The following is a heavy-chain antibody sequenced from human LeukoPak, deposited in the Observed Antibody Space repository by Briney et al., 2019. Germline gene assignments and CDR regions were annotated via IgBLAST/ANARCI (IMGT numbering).Heavy chain of an antibody. CDR3: ATYDSSGYSWFDP. CDR2: FDPADDKT. J-gene: IGHJ5*02. Sequence: AASVKVSCKVSGYTNTELSIHWVRQAPGKGLEWMGGFDPADDKTIFAQKFQGRVTLTEDTSTDTAYMELSSLRSEDTAVYYCATYDSSGYSWFDPWGQGTLVTVSS. CDR1: GYTNTELS. D-gene: IGHD3-22*01. V-gene: IGHV1-24*01.